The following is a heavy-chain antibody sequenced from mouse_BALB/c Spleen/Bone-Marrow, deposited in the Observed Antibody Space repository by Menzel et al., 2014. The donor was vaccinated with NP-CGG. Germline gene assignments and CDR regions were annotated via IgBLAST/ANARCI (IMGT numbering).Heavy chain of an antibody. CDR2: INPSNGGA. J-gene: IGHJ3*01. Sequence: VQLQQSGAELVKPGASVKLSCKYSGHTFTRYYMYWVKQMPGQGLEWIGGINPSNGGANLYEKFKSKATLTVDKSSSTAYMQLSSLTSEDSAVYYCTREGTFLAYWGQGTLVTVSA. V-gene: IGHV1S81*02. CDR1: GHTFTRYY. CDR3: TREGTFLAY. D-gene: IGHD3-3*01.